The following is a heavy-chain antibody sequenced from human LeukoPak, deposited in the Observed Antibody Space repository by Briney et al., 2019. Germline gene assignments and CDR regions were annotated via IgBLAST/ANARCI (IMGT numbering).Heavy chain of an antibody. V-gene: IGHV3-48*01. Sequence: GGSLRLSCAASGSTFSHFNMNWVRQAPGKGLEWVSYISLSSTTIYYADSVKGRFTISRDNAKNSLYLQMNSLRAEDTAVYYCARSSMAVAGTLDYWGQGTLVTVSS. J-gene: IGHJ4*02. D-gene: IGHD6-19*01. CDR1: GSTFSHFN. CDR3: ARSSMAVAGTLDY. CDR2: ISLSSTTI.